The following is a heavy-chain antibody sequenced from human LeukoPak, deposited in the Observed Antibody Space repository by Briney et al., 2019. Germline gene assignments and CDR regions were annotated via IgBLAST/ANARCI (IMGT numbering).Heavy chain of an antibody. CDR3: AREMYSYGTPWYSFDY. CDR1: GFTFSSYE. Sequence: GGSLRLSCAASGFTFSSYEMNWVRQAPGKGLERVSYISSSGSTIYYADSVKGRFTISRDNAKNSLYLQMNSLRAEDTAVYYCAREMYSYGTPWYSFDYWGQGTLVTVSS. J-gene: IGHJ4*02. D-gene: IGHD5-18*01. V-gene: IGHV3-48*03. CDR2: ISSSGSTI.